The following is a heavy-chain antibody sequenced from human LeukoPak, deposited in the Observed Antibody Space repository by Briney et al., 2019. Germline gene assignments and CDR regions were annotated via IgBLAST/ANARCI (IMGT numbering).Heavy chain of an antibody. CDR1: GFTFSSYW. J-gene: IGHJ6*04. Sequence: GGSLRLSCAASGFTFSSYWMHWVRQAPGKGLVWVSRINRDGSSTSYADSVKGRFTISRDNAKNTLYLQMNSLRAEDTAVYYCARGAGDTMVRGVITSYYYYGMDVWGKGTTVTVSS. D-gene: IGHD3-10*01. CDR3: ARGAGDTMVRGVITSYYYYGMDV. V-gene: IGHV3-74*01. CDR2: INRDGSST.